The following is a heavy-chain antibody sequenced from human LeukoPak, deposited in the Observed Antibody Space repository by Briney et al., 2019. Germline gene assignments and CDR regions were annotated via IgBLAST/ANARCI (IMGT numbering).Heavy chain of an antibody. CDR1: GVTFSSYG. D-gene: IGHD3-10*01. CDR2: IGGRVGST. V-gene: IGHV3-23*01. J-gene: IGHJ4*02. Sequence: GGSLRLSCAASGVTFSSYGMSWVRQAPGKGLEWVSAIGGRVGSTYYADSVKGRFTISRDNSKNTLYVQMNSLRAEDTAVYYCAKGHYYGSGSLDYWGQGTLVTVSS. CDR3: AKGHYYGSGSLDY.